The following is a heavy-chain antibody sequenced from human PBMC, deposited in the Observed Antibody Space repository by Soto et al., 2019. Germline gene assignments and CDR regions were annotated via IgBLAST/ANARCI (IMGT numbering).Heavy chain of an antibody. J-gene: IGHJ5*01. D-gene: IGHD6-19*01. V-gene: IGHV3-23*01. Sequence: PGGSMRLSCGASGFTFSSYAMSWVRQAQGKGLEWVSAISGNGADTTYAESVRGRFTICRDNSKDTLYSQMNSQRTDGTAVYDRGKARRGGGWFWCNSWGQGIVVTVSS. CDR3: GKARRGGGWFWCNS. CDR2: ISGNGADT. CDR1: GFTFSSYA.